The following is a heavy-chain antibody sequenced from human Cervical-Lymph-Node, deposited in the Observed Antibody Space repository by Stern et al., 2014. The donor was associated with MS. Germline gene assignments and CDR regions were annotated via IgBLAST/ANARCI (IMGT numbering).Heavy chain of an antibody. V-gene: IGHV5-51*01. J-gene: IGHJ4*02. Sequence: VQLVESGAEVKKPGESLKISCKGSGDSFTANWIAWVRQMPGKGLERMGIIYPGDSDTRYSPSFQGQVTISADKSISTAYLQWSSLKASDTAMYYCARDYGDYAFDYWGQGTLVTVSS. CDR2: IYPGDSDT. D-gene: IGHD4-17*01. CDR1: GDSFTANW. CDR3: ARDYGDYAFDY.